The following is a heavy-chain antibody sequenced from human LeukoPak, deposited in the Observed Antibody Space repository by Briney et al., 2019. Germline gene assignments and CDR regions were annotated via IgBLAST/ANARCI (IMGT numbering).Heavy chain of an antibody. CDR1: GFTFSNYA. Sequence: PGGSLRLSCADSGFTFSNYAMSWVRQAPGKGLEWVSGISAYGGSTYYADTVKGRFTISRDNSKNILYLQMNSLRAEDTAVYYCAKWIQLSYFDYWGQGTLVTVSS. CDR3: AKWIQLSYFDY. CDR2: ISAYGGST. J-gene: IGHJ4*02. D-gene: IGHD5-18*01. V-gene: IGHV3-23*01.